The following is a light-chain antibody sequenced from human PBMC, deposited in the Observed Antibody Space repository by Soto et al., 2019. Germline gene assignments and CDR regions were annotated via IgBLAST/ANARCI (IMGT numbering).Light chain of an antibody. CDR1: SSDVGGYNY. CDR2: DVS. CDR3: NSYTSSSLYV. V-gene: IGLV2-14*01. J-gene: IGLJ1*01. Sequence: HSALTQPASVSGSPGQSITISCTGTSSDVGGYNYVSWYQQHPGKAPKLMIYDVSNRPSGVSNRFSGSKSGNTASLTISGLQAEDEADYYCNSYTSSSLYVFGTGTKVTVL.